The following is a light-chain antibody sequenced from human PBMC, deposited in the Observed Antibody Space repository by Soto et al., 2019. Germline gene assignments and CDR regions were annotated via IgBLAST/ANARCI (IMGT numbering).Light chain of an antibody. Sequence: DIQMTQSPSTLSASVGDRVTITCRASSGTLAWYQQKPGKAPKLLIYDASSLERGVPSRFSGSGSGTEFTLTISSLQPDDFATYYCQQYDTYSRTFGQGTKVDI. J-gene: IGKJ1*01. CDR2: DAS. CDR3: QQYDTYSRT. CDR1: SGT. V-gene: IGKV1-5*01.